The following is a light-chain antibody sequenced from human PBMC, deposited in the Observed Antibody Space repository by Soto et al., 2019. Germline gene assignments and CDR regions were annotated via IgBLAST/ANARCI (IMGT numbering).Light chain of an antibody. CDR3: CSSTGISTLL. V-gene: IGLV2-14*01. CDR2: EVS. Sequence: QSVLTHPASVSGSPGQPITISCTGTSSDVGGYNYVSWYQQHPGKAPKLMIYEVSNRPSGVSNRFSGSKSGNTASLTISGLQAEDEADYYCCSSTGISTLLFATGTKVTVL. J-gene: IGLJ1*01. CDR1: SSDVGGYNY.